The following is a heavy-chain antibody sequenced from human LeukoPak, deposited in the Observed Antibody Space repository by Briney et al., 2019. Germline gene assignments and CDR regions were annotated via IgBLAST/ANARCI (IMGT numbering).Heavy chain of an antibody. V-gene: IGHV1-69*05. CDR3: ARGVGVTAMVYLDY. CDR2: IIPIFGTA. Sequence: SVKVSCKASGGTFSSYAISWVRQAPGQGLEWMGGIIPIFGTANYAQKFQGRVRITTDESTSTAYMELSSLRSEDTAVYYCARGVGVTAMVYLDYWGQGTLVTVSS. D-gene: IGHD5-18*01. J-gene: IGHJ4*02. CDR1: GGTFSSYA.